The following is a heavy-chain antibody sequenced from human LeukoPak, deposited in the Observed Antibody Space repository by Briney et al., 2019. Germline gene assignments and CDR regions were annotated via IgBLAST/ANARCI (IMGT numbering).Heavy chain of an antibody. CDR2: TYYRSKWYN. CDR1: GDSVSSNSAA. V-gene: IGHV6-1*01. CDR3: ARGPPYDSSGLHYYYFDY. D-gene: IGHD3-22*01. Sequence: SQTLSLTCAISGDSVSSNSAAWNWIRQSPSRGLEWLGRTYYRSKWYNDYAVSVKSRITINPDTSKNQFSLQLNSVTPEDTAVYYCARGPPYDSSGLHYYYFDYWGQGTLVTVSS. J-gene: IGHJ4*02.